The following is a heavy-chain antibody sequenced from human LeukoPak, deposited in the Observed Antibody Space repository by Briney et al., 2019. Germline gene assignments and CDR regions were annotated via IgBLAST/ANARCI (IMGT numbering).Heavy chain of an antibody. J-gene: IGHJ4*02. CDR1: GFTFSSYS. D-gene: IGHD3-16*01. CDR2: INSSSSYI. CDR3: ARIFTSDAVYPIAACDY. V-gene: IGHV3-21*01. Sequence: GGSLRLSCAASGFTFSSYSMNWVRQAPGKGLEWVSSINSSSSYIYYADSVKGRFTISRDNAKNSLYLQMKSLRAEDTAVYYCARIFTSDAVYPIAACDYWGQGTLVTVSS.